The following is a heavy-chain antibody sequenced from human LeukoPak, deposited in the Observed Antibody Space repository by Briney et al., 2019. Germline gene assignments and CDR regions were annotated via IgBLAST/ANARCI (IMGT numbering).Heavy chain of an antibody. D-gene: IGHD2-2*01. Sequence: GGSLRLSCEASGFTFRTYAMNWVRQAPGKGLEWVSTITYDSDYIYYTDSVKGRITISRDNAKKSLYLQMNSLRADDTAVYYCARYGVSSSRSYIDYWGQGTLVTVSS. CDR1: GFTFRTYA. CDR3: ARYGVSSSRSYIDY. CDR2: ITYDSDYI. V-gene: IGHV3-21*01. J-gene: IGHJ4*02.